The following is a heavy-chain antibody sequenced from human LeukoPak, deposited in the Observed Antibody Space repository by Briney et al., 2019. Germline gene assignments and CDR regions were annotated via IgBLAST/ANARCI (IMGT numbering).Heavy chain of an antibody. D-gene: IGHD2-15*01. CDR1: GYTFTSYY. J-gene: IGHJ4*02. CDR2: INPSGGST. V-gene: IGHV1-46*01. CDR3: VREGSSRGFDY. Sequence: ASVKVSCKASGYTFTSYYMHWVRQAPGQGLEWMGIINPSGGSTSYAQKFQGRVTMTRDTSTSTVYMELSSLRSEDTAVYYCVREGSSRGFDYWGQGTLVTVSS.